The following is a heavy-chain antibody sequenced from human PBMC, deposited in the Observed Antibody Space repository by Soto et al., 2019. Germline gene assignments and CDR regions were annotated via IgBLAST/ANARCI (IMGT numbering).Heavy chain of an antibody. CDR3: WNGFDY. V-gene: IGHV3-30*03. Sequence: PGGSLRLSCAASGFTFSSYGMHWVRQAPGKGLEWVAVISYDGSNKYYADSVKGRFTISRDNSKNTLYLQMNSLRAEDTAVYYAWNGFDYGGQGTLVTVSS. CDR1: GFTFSSYG. CDR2: ISYDGSNK. D-gene: IGHD1-1*01. J-gene: IGHJ4*02.